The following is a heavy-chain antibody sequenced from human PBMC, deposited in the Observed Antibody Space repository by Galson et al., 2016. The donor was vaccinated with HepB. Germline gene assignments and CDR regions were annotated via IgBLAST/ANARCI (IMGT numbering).Heavy chain of an antibody. J-gene: IGHJ4*02. CDR2: INWNGGST. V-gene: IGHV3-20*01. CDR1: GFTFDDYG. Sequence: SLRLSCAASGFTFDDYGMSWVRQAPGKGLEWVSGINWNGGSTGYADSVKGRFTISRDNAKNSLYLQMNSLRAEDTALYHCARVSVINFVGDLGVWGQGTLVTVSS. D-gene: IGHD3-16*01. CDR3: ARVSVINFVGDLGV.